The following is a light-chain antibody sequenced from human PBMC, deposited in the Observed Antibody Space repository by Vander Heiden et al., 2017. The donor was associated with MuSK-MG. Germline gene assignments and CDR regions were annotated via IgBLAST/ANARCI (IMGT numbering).Light chain of an antibody. CDR3: RQATHWPWT. J-gene: IGKJ1*01. Sequence: DVVMTQSPLSLPVTLGQPASISCRSSQSLVHSDGNTFLTWFQQRPGQSPRRLIHKVSNRDSGVPDRFSGSGSGTDFTLKISRVEAEDVGLYYCRQATHWPWTFGQRTRVEIK. CDR1: QSLVHSDGNTF. CDR2: KVS. V-gene: IGKV2-30*02.